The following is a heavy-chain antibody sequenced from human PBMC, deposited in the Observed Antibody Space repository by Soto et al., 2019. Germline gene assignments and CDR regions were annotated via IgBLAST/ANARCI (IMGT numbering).Heavy chain of an antibody. Sequence: EVQLLESGGGLVQPGGSLRLSCAASGFTFSSYAMSWVRQTPGTGREWVSAISGSGGSTYYADSVKSRFPISIDNSKNTLYVEMNILRAEDTAVYYCAKESGRIGATFDYWGQGTLVTVSS. D-gene: IGHD2-15*01. CDR2: ISGSGGST. J-gene: IGHJ4*02. CDR1: GFTFSSYA. CDR3: AKESGRIGATFDY. V-gene: IGHV3-23*01.